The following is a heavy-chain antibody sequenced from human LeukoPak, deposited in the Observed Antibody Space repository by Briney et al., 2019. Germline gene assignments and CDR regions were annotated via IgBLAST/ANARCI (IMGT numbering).Heavy chain of an antibody. CDR2: MNPNSGNT. Sequence: ASVKVSCKASGYTFTSYDINWVRQATGQGLEWMGWMNPNSGNTGYAQKFLGRLTMTRNTSISTAYMELHSLTSEDTAVYYCARGRRSSSSVAGWFDPWGQGTLVTASS. J-gene: IGHJ5*02. V-gene: IGHV1-8*01. CDR1: GYTFTSYD. D-gene: IGHD6-6*01. CDR3: ARGRRSSSSVAGWFDP.